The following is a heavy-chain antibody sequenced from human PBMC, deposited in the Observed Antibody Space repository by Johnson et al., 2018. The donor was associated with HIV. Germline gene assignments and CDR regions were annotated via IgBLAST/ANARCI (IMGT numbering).Heavy chain of an antibody. Sequence: VQLVASGGGVVQPGRSLRLSCAASGFTVSSNYMSWVRQAPGKGLEWVSVIYSGGSTYYADSVKGRFTISRDNSKNTLYLQMNSLRAEDTAVYYCASVPMIVVLDGAFDIWGQGTMVTVSS. D-gene: IGHD3-22*01. J-gene: IGHJ3*02. V-gene: IGHV3-66*01. CDR2: IYSGGST. CDR3: ASVPMIVVLDGAFDI. CDR1: GFTVSSNY.